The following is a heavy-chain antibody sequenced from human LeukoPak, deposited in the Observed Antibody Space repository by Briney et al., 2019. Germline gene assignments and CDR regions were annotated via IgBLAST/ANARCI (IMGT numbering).Heavy chain of an antibody. CDR2: ISSSGSTI. J-gene: IGHJ4*02. D-gene: IGHD5-24*01. CDR1: GFTFSDDY. Sequence: GGSLRLSCAASGFTFSDDYMSWIRQAPGKGLEWVSYISSSGSTIYYADSVKGRFTISRDNAKNSLYLQMNSLRAEDTAVYYCAREMATASFDYWGQGTLVTVSS. V-gene: IGHV3-11*01. CDR3: AREMATASFDY.